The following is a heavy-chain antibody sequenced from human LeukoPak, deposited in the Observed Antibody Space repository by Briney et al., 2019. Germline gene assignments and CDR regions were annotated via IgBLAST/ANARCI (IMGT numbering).Heavy chain of an antibody. J-gene: IGHJ4*02. D-gene: IGHD5-12*01. Sequence: SETLSLTCTVSGYSIRSGYHWSWIRQTPGKGLEWLGSIYQSGSTYDNPSLKSRVTLSVDTSRNQFSLEMTSVTAADTAMYYCAKSNGYGLIDYWGQGTLVTVSS. CDR1: GYSIRSGYH. CDR3: AKSNGYGLIDY. CDR2: IYQSGST. V-gene: IGHV4-38-2*02.